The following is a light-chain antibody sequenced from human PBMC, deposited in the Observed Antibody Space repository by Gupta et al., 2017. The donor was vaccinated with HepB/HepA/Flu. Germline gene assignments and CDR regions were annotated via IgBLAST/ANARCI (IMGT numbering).Light chain of an antibody. V-gene: IGKV3-11*01. CDR2: DTA. CDR1: QSVSNP. CDR3: HQCAAGPLS. J-gene: IGKJ4*01. Sequence: DIVLTQSPATLSLSPGERATLSCRASQSVSNPLAWSQQKPGKAPRPLIYDTAKRATGIPARGSGSGSGTDFTLSISSLGPEDFAVDYCHQCAAGPLSFGGGTKVEIK.